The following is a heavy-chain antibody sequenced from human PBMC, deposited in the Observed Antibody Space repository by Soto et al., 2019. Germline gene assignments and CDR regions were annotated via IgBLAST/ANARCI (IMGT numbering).Heavy chain of an antibody. D-gene: IGHD5-12*01. CDR2: IIPIFGTA. J-gene: IGHJ4*02. CDR1: GGTFSSYA. CDR3: ARGTSIVDKIRHTQNFPTLDY. Sequence: SVKVSCKASGGTFSSYAISWVRQAPGQGLEWMGGIIPIFGTANYAQKFQGRVTITADESTSTAYMELSSLRSEDTAVYYCARGTSIVDKIRHTQNFPTLDYWGQGTLVTVSS. V-gene: IGHV1-69*13.